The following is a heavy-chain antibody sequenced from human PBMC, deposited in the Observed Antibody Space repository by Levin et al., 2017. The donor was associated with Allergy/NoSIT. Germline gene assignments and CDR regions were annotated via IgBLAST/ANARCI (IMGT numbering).Heavy chain of an antibody. Sequence: SGGSLRLSCEASGFTFSSYAMGWVRQAPGKGLEWVSTIRGSGERTHYADSVKGRFTISRDNSKNTIYLQMNSLRGEDTAVYYCAEAVGSIDPFDIWGQGTMVTVSS. CDR3: AEAVGSIDPFDI. CDR1: GFTFSSYA. D-gene: IGHD1-26*01. V-gene: IGHV3-23*01. J-gene: IGHJ3*02. CDR2: IRGSGERT.